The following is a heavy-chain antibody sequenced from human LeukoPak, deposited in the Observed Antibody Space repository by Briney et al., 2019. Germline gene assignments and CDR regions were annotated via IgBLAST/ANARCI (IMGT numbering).Heavy chain of an antibody. Sequence: GGSLRLSCXASXFTVSRNYMTWVRQAPGKGPEWVSLIYSGGGTQYADSVKGRFTISRDNSKNTLYLQMNSLRAEDTAVYYCARKTDSAGGSGYWGQGTLVTVSS. V-gene: IGHV3-66*01. J-gene: IGHJ4*02. CDR2: IYSGGGT. CDR1: XFTVSRNY. D-gene: IGHD1-26*01. CDR3: ARKTDSAGGSGY.